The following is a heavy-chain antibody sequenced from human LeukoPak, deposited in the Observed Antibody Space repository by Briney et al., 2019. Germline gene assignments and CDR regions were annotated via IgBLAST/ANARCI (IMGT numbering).Heavy chain of an antibody. D-gene: IGHD3-16*01. CDR2: ISSSSSYI. J-gene: IGHJ3*02. CDR1: GFTFSSYS. Sequence: GGSLRLSCAASGFTFSSYSMSWVRQAPGKGLEWVSSISSSSSYIYYADSVKGRFTISRDNAKNSLYLQMNSLRAEDTAVYYCASRGEDDAFDIWGQGTMVTVSS. CDR3: ASRGEDDAFDI. V-gene: IGHV3-21*01.